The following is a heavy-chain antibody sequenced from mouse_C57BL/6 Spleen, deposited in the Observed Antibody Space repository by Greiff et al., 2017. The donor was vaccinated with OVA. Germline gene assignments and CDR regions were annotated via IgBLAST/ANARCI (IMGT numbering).Heavy chain of an antibody. CDR1: GYAFTNYL. V-gene: IGHV1-54*01. J-gene: IGHJ3*01. D-gene: IGHD2-4*01. CDR3: ARDYDYDEAY. CDR2: INPGSGGT. Sequence: VKLMESGAELVRPGTSVKVSCKASGYAFTNYLIEWVKQRPGQGLEWIGVINPGSGGTNYNEKFKGKATLTADKSSSTAYMQLSSLTSEDAAVYFCARDYDYDEAYWGQGTLVTVSA.